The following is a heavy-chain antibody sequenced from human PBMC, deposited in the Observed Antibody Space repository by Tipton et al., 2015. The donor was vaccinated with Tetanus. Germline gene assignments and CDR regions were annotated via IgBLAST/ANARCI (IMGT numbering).Heavy chain of an antibody. CDR1: GGSISSSSYY. D-gene: IGHD5-18*01. CDR3: ARDLGGYSYGYGNWFDP. V-gene: IGHV4-61*01. Sequence: TLSLTCTVSGGSISSSSYYWGWIRQPPGKGLEWIGYIYYSGSTNYNPSLKSRVTISVDTSKNQFSLKLSSVTAADTAVYYCARDLGGYSYGYGNWFDPWGQGTLVTVSS. J-gene: IGHJ5*02. CDR2: IYYSGST.